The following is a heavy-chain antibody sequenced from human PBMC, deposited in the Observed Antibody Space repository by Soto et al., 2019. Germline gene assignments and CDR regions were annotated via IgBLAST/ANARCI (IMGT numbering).Heavy chain of an antibody. CDR2: IYSSGTT. Sequence: EVQLVESGGGLVQPGGSLRLSCAVSGFTVSSNYMSWVRQAPGKGLEWVSLIYSSGTTYYADSVKGRFTISRHNSNNTLYLQMNSLTPEDTAVYYCARTVDSTGYYWGWLYFWGQGTLVTVSS. CDR1: GFTVSSNY. CDR3: ARTVDSTGYYWGWLYF. D-gene: IGHD3-22*01. J-gene: IGHJ4*02. V-gene: IGHV3-53*04.